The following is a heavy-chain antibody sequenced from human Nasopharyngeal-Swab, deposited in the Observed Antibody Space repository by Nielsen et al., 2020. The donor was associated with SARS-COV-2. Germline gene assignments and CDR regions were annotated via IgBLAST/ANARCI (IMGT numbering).Heavy chain of an antibody. J-gene: IGHJ5*02. Sequence: ASVKVSCKAYGYTFTSYVMHWVRQAPGQSLEWMGWVNAANGNTKYSQKFRDRVTIVRETSAKIAYMELSSLRSEDTAVYYCARDRSVGYCSGGSCYSVFDQWGQGTLVTVSS. V-gene: IGHV1-3*01. CDR1: GYTFTSYV. CDR3: ARDRSVGYCSGGSCYSVFDQ. CDR2: VNAANGNT. D-gene: IGHD2-15*01.